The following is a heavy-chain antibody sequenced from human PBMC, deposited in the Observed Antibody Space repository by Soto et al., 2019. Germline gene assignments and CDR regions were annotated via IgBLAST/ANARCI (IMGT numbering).Heavy chain of an antibody. J-gene: IGHJ4*02. CDR2: ISSSSSSV. V-gene: IGHV3-48*02. Sequence: EVQLVESGGGLVQPGGSLRLSCAASGFPFSSYSMVWVRQAPGKGLEWVSYISSSSSSVYYADSVRGRFTISRDNAKNSLYLEMTTLRDDDTAVFYCARDSPFSSAVYEGFDSWGQGTLVTVSS. CDR1: GFPFSSYS. CDR3: ARDSPFSSAVYEGFDS. D-gene: IGHD6-19*01.